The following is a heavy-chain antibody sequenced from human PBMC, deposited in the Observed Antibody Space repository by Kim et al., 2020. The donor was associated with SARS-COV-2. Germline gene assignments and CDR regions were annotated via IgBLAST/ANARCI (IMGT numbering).Heavy chain of an antibody. V-gene: IGHV1-46*01. D-gene: IGHD1-26*01. CDR1: GYTFTNYY. J-gene: IGHJ4*02. Sequence: ASVKVSCKASGYTFTNYYMHWVRQAPGQGLEWMGTINPSGDYTTYAQKFQGRVTMTRDTSTSTVYMDLSSLRSEDTAFYYCAREFVGSHYVGDYWGQGTLVTVSS. CDR2: INPSGDYT. CDR3: AREFVGSHYVGDY.